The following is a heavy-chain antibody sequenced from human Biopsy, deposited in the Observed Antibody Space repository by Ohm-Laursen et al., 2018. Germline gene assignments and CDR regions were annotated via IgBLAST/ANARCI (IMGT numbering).Heavy chain of an antibody. CDR3: ARGSNDFGGLYFPR. V-gene: IGHV4-59*11. J-gene: IGHJ4*02. Sequence: GTLSLTCTVSGGSFTGHYWTWIRQPPGKGLEWIGHISHTGYTSYNASLKSRVTISVDTSRNHFSLRLSSLTAADTAVYYCARGSNDFGGLYFPRWGQGTLVTVSS. D-gene: IGHD4-23*01. CDR2: ISHTGYT. CDR1: GGSFTGHY.